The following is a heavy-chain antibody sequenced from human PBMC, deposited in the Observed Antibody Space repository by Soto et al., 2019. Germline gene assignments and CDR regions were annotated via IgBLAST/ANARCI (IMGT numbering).Heavy chain of an antibody. Sequence: SVKVSCKASGGTFSSYAISWVRQAPGQGLEWMGGIIPIFGTANYAQKPQGRVTITADESTSTAYMELSSLRSEDTAVYYCARLIAAAGTFYFDYWGQGTLVTVSS. CDR3: ARLIAAAGTFYFDY. CDR1: GGTFSSYA. D-gene: IGHD6-13*01. CDR2: IIPIFGTA. J-gene: IGHJ4*02. V-gene: IGHV1-69*13.